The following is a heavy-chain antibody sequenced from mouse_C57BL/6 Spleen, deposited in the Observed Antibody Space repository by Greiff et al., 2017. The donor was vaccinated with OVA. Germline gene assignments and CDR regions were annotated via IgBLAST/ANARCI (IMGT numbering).Heavy chain of an antibody. Sequence: EVKLIESGPELVKPGASVKISCKASGYSFTDYNMNWVKQSNGKSLEWIGVINPNYGTTSYNQKFKGKATLTVDQSSSTAYMQLNSLTSEDSAVYYCGYGSSYFYAMDYWGQGTSVTVSS. J-gene: IGHJ4*01. CDR3: GYGSSYFYAMDY. CDR1: GYSFTDYN. CDR2: INPNYGTT. D-gene: IGHD1-1*01. V-gene: IGHV1-39*01.